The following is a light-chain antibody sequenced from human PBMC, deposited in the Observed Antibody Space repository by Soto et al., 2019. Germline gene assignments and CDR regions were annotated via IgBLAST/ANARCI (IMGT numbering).Light chain of an antibody. CDR2: AAS. Sequence: IQTTQSPSSLSASVGDRVTITCRASQSIRSYLNWYQQKPGKAPKLLIYAASSLQSGVPSRFSGSGSGTDFTLTISSLQPEDFATYYCQQSYSLPYTFGQGTKLDIK. V-gene: IGKV1-39*01. J-gene: IGKJ2*01. CDR1: QSIRSY. CDR3: QQSYSLPYT.